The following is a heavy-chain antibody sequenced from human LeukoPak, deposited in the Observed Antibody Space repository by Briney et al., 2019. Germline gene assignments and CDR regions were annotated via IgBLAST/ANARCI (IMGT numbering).Heavy chain of an antibody. CDR2: ISGSGGST. J-gene: IGHJ4*02. V-gene: IGHV3-23*01. Sequence: GGSLRLSCAASGFTFSSYAMSWVRQAPGKGLEWVSAISGSGGSTYYADSVKGRFTISRDNSKNTLYLQMNSLRAEDTAVYYCATSRSGWLQGYWGQGTLVTVSS. D-gene: IGHD6-19*01. CDR1: GFTFSSYA. CDR3: ATSRSGWLQGY.